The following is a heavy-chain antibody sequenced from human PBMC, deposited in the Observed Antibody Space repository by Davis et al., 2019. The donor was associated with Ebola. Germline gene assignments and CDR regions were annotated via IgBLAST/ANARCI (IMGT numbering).Heavy chain of an antibody. J-gene: IGHJ4*02. CDR3: ARDVSHYYYDGSGYHY. CDR1: GFTFSSYW. CDR2: INSDGSGT. Sequence: GESLKISCAASGFTFSSYWMHWVRQAPGKGLVWASRINSDGSGTSYADSVKGRFTISRDNAKNTLYLQMNSLRAEDTAVCYCARDVSHYYYDGSGYHYWGQGTLVTVSS. D-gene: IGHD3-22*01. V-gene: IGHV3-74*01.